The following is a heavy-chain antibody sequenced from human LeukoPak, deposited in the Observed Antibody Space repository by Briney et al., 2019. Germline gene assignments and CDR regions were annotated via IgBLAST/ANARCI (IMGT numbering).Heavy chain of an antibody. CDR2: VIPILGIA. D-gene: IGHD4-17*01. V-gene: IGHV1-69*04. Sequence: SVKVSCKASGGTFSSYAISRVRQAPGQGLEWMGRVIPILGIANYAQKFQGRVTITADKSTSTAYMELSSLRSEDTAVYYCARAPPWVTTYLIYYYYGMDVWGQGTTVTVSS. CDR3: ARAPPWVTTYLIYYYYGMDV. CDR1: GGTFSSYA. J-gene: IGHJ6*02.